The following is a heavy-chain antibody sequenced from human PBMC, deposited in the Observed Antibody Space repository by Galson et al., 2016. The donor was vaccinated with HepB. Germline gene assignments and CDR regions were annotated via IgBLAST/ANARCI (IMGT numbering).Heavy chain of an antibody. CDR2: INPKSGGT. CDR1: QYSFTDYY. Sequence: SVKVSCKASQYSFTDYYIHWVRQAPGQGPEWMGWINPKSGGTKYAQRFQGRVTMTRDTSITTAYMELSRLRSDDTAVYYCSRGLINGYDFDYWGQGTLDTVSS. V-gene: IGHV1-2*02. D-gene: IGHD5-12*01. J-gene: IGHJ4*02. CDR3: SRGLINGYDFDY.